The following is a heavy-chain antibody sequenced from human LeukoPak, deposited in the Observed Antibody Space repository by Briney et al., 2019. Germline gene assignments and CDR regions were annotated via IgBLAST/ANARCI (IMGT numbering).Heavy chain of an antibody. J-gene: IGHJ4*02. V-gene: IGHV3-23*01. D-gene: IGHD5-12*01. CDR1: GFTFSSYA. CDR2: ISGSGGST. Sequence: GESLRLSCAASGFTFSSYAVSWVRQAPGKGLERVSAISGSGGSTYYADSVKGRFTISRDNSKNTPYLQINSLRAEDTAVYYCAKDGPYSGYDYFDYWGQGTLVTVSS. CDR3: AKDGPYSGYDYFDY.